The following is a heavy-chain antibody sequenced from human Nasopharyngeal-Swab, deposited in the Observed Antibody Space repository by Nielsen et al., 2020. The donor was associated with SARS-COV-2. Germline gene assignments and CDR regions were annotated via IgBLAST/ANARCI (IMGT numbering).Heavy chain of an antibody. CDR2: ISAYNGNT. CDR3: AREDRGYCSGGSCYKNFDY. V-gene: IGHV1-18*01. D-gene: IGHD2-15*01. Sequence: ASVKVSCKASGYTFTSYGISWVRQAPGQGLEWMGWISAYNGNTKNAQKLQGRVTMTTDTSTNTAYMELRSLRSDDTAVYYCAREDRGYCSGGSCYKNFDYWGQGTLVTVSS. CDR1: GYTFTSYG. J-gene: IGHJ4*02.